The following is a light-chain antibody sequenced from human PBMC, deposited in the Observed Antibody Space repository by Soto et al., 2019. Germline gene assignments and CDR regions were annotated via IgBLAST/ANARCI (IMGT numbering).Light chain of an antibody. J-gene: IGLJ1*01. V-gene: IGLV2-14*01. CDR2: EVD. CDR1: GSDIGYFNY. CDR3: KSYAVGSTYV. Sequence: QSVLTQPSSLSGSPGQSITISCTGTGSDIGYFNYVSWYQQQPGKAPKLMIYEVDNRPSGVSIRFSGSKSGSTASLTISGLQAEDEADYYCKSYAVGSTYVFGTGTKVTVL.